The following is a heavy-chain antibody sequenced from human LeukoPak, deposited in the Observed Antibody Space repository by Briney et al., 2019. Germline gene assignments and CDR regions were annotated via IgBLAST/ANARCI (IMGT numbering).Heavy chain of an antibody. CDR2: ISTSGST. CDR1: GGSISSYY. CDR3: ARASYYYGSGSYYNPWFDP. V-gene: IGHV4-4*07. Sequence: PSETLSLTCTVSGGSISSYYWSWIRQPAGKGLEWIGRISTSGSTNYNPSLKSRVTMSLDTSKNQFSLKLTSVTAADTAVYYCARASYYYGSGSYYNPWFDPWGQGTLVTVSS. D-gene: IGHD3-10*01. J-gene: IGHJ5*02.